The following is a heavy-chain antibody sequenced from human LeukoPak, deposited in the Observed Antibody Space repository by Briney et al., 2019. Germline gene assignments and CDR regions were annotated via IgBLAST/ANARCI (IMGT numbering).Heavy chain of an antibody. J-gene: IGHJ5*02. Sequence: GSYKNYADSVKGRFSISRDTSRNTLFLQMNGLRTEDTAVYYCAKDLRAYRGSGGPYVDTWGQGTLVTVSS. D-gene: IGHD3-10*01. CDR2: GSYK. CDR3: AKDLRAYRGSGGPYVDT. V-gene: IGHV3-30*02.